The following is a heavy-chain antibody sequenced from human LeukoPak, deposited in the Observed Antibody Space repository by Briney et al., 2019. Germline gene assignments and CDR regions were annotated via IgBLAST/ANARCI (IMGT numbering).Heavy chain of an antibody. D-gene: IGHD2-8*01. CDR3: AREMVLGYYYYGMDV. Sequence: PGGSLRLSCAASGFTFSSYSMSWVRQAPGKGLEWVSAISGSGGSTYYADSVKGRFTISRDNSKNTLYLQMNSLRAEDTAVYYCAREMVLGYYYYGMDVWGQGTTVTVSS. J-gene: IGHJ6*02. CDR2: ISGSGGST. CDR1: GFTFSSYS. V-gene: IGHV3-23*01.